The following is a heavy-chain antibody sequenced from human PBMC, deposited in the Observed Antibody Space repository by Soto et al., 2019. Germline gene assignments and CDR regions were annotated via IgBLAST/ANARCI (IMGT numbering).Heavy chain of an antibody. CDR3: ARASYDFWSGYYRGLFDS. J-gene: IGHJ4*02. Sequence: SETLSLTCTVSGGSINSVAFYWSWIRQHPGKGLEWVGYIYNSGPTYYNPSLESRVTISVDTSKNQFSLEMSSVTAADTAVYYFARASYDFWSGYYRGLFDSWGQGTLVTVSS. CDR1: GGSINSVAFY. D-gene: IGHD3-3*01. CDR2: IYNSGPT. V-gene: IGHV4-31*03.